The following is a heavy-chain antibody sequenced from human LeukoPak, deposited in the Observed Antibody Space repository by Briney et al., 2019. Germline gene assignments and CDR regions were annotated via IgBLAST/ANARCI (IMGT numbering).Heavy chain of an antibody. Sequence: LSLTCTVSGSSISSSSYYWGWIRQPPGKGLEWVSDISSSGSTIYYADSVKGRFTISRDNAKNSLYLQMNSLRAEDTAVYYCARVGGYINYWGQGTLVTVSS. D-gene: IGHD2-15*01. CDR1: GSSISSSSYY. CDR3: ARVGGYINY. V-gene: IGHV3-11*04. J-gene: IGHJ4*02. CDR2: ISSSGSTI.